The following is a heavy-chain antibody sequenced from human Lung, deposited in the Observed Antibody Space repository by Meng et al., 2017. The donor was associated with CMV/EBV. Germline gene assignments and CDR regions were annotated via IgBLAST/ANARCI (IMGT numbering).Heavy chain of an antibody. CDR1: GFIFSDYI. CDR3: AKALNSGRPNS. J-gene: IGHJ4*02. V-gene: IGHV3-23*01. CDR2: ISENGGSP. Sequence: GGSLRLXCAASGFIFSDYIMSWVRQAPGRGLEWVSAISENGGSPYYADSVKGRFTISRDNSKNTVSLQMDSLRVEDTATYYFAKALNSGRPNSWGQGTLVTVSS. D-gene: IGHD6-6*01.